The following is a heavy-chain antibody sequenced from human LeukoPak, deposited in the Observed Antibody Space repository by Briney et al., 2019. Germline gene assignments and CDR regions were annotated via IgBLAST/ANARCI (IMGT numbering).Heavy chain of an antibody. CDR2: ILYDGSHE. V-gene: IGHV3-30*02. D-gene: IGHD1-26*01. CDR3: AKEGEGGSHRYFEY. J-gene: IGHJ4*02. CDR1: GFTFSRYG. Sequence: PGGSLRLSCAASGFTFSRYGMHWVRQAPGKGLVWVTFILYDGSHEYYADSVKGRFTSSRDNSKNTLYLQMNSLRAEDTAVYYCAKEGEGGSHRYFEYWGQGTLVTVSS.